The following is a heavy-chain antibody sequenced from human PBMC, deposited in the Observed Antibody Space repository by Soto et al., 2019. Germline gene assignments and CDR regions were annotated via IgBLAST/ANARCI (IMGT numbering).Heavy chain of an antibody. CDR3: AAGKRGHYYDSSGYRPMYNWFDP. CDR2: IVVGSGNT. J-gene: IGHJ5*02. V-gene: IGHV1-58*01. D-gene: IGHD3-22*01. Sequence: QMQLVQSGPEVKKPGTSVKVSCKASGFTFTSSAVQWVRQARGQRLEWIGWIVVGSGNTNYAQKFQERVTITRDMSTSTAYMELSSLRSEDTAVYYCAAGKRGHYYDSSGYRPMYNWFDPWGQGTLVTVSS. CDR1: GFTFTSSA.